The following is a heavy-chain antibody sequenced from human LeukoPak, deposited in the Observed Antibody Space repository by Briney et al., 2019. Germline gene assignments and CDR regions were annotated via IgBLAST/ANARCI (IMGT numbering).Heavy chain of an antibody. J-gene: IGHJ4*02. V-gene: IGHV3-21*01. CDR3: ARAPDYGDYDYFDY. Sequence: GGSLRLSCAASGFTFSSYSMNWVRQAPGKGLEWVSSISSSSSCIYYADSVKGRFTISRDNAKNSLYLQMNSLRAEDTAVYYCARAPDYGDYDYFDYWGQGTLVTVSS. CDR1: GFTFSSYS. D-gene: IGHD4-17*01. CDR2: ISSSSSCI.